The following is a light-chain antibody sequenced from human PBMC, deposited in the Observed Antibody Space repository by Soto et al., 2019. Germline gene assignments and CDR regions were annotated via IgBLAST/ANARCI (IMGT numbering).Light chain of an antibody. CDR1: QSVIGL. J-gene: IGKJ3*01. Sequence: STLSSSVGDTVTVTFRASQSVIGLLSWYQQKPGEAPKLLIYDSSALPRGVPSRFSGSGSGTKFTLTIASLQPDDFATYYCQQYETFSGTFGPGTKVDI. V-gene: IGKV1-5*01. CDR3: QQYETFSGT. CDR2: DSS.